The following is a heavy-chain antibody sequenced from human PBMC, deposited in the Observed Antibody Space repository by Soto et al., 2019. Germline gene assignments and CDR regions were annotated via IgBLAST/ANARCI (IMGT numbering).Heavy chain of an antibody. D-gene: IGHD2-2*01. CDR1: GGTFSSYA. CDR3: ARAGYCSSTSCSGYNWFDP. CDR2: IIPIFGTA. Sequence: SVKVSCKASGGTFSSYAISWVRQAPGQRLEWMGGIIPIFGTANYAQKFQGRVTITADESTSTAYMELSSLRSEDTAVYYCARAGYCSSTSCSGYNWFDPWGQGTLVTVSS. J-gene: IGHJ5*02. V-gene: IGHV1-69*13.